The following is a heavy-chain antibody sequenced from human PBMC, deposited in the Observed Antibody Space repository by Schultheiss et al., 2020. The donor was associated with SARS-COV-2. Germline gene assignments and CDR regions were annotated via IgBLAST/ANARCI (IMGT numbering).Heavy chain of an antibody. Sequence: SETLSLTCTVSGGSISSGSYYWSWIRQPAGKGLEWIGRIYASGSTNYNPSLKSRVTMSVDTSKNQFSLKLRSVTAADTAVYYCARDSTVAGTHDAFDIWGQGTMVTVSS. CDR3: ARDSTVAGTHDAFDI. D-gene: IGHD6-19*01. CDR2: IYASGST. J-gene: IGHJ3*02. V-gene: IGHV4-61*02. CDR1: GGSISSGSYY.